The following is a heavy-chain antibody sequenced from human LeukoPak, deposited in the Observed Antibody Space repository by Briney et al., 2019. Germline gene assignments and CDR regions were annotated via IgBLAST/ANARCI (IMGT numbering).Heavy chain of an antibody. J-gene: IGHJ4*02. CDR1: GGSISNGGYA. CDR2: IFHSGHS. Sequence: PSETLSLTCGVSGGSISNGGYAWVWIRQPPGKGLEWIGYIFHSGHSYYNPSLKSRVTISLDRSKNQFSLKLSSVTAAATAVYYCARGYDVLTSHDDFDYWGEGTLVTVSS. CDR3: ARGYDVLTSHDDFDY. D-gene: IGHD3-9*01. V-gene: IGHV4-30-2*01.